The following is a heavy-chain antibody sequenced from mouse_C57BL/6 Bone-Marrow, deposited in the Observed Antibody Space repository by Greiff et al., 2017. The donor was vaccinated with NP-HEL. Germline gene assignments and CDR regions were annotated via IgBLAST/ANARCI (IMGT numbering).Heavy chain of an antibody. Sequence: VKLQQPGAELVRPGSSVQLSCKASGYTFTSYWMHWVQQRPIQGLEWIGNIDPSASATHYTHKLNDKATLTVDKSASTAYMQLSSLTSEDSAVYYCARRDHGRTWGQGTSVTVSS. V-gene: IGHV1-52*01. CDR2: IDPSASAT. CDR3: ARRDHGRT. J-gene: IGHJ4*01. D-gene: IGHD1-1*01. CDR1: GYTFTSYW.